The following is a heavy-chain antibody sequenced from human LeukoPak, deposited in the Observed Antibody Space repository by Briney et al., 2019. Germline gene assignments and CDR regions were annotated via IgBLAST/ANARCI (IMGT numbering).Heavy chain of an antibody. J-gene: IGHJ2*01. CDR1: GYTFTSYG. D-gene: IGHD6-13*01. CDR3: ARKGESSSSVDWYFDL. CDR2: ISAYNGNT. V-gene: IGHV1-18*01. Sequence: ASVEVSCKASGYTFTSYGISWVRQAPGQGLEWMGWISAYNGNTNYAQKLQGRVTMTRDTSTSTVYMELSSLRSEDTAVYYCARKGESSSSVDWYFDLWGRGTLVTVSS.